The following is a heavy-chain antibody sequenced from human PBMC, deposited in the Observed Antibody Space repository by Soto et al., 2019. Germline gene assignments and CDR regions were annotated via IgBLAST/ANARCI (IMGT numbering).Heavy chain of an antibody. Sequence: EVQLVESGGGLVQPGGSLRLSCAASGFTVGDNYMSWVRQAPGKGLEWVSVMFSGGHTYYADSVKGRFALSRDNSKNTLYLQMNSLRAEDTAVYYCARDLPGYGISWPDYWGQGTLVTVSS. CDR1: GFTVGDNY. CDR2: MFSGGHT. V-gene: IGHV3-66*01. J-gene: IGHJ4*02. CDR3: ARDLPGYGISWPDY. D-gene: IGHD6-13*01.